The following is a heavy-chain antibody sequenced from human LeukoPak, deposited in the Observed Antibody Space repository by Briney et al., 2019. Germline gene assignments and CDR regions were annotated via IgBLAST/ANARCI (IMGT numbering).Heavy chain of an antibody. V-gene: IGHV4-59*01. J-gene: IGHJ4*02. Sequence: TSETLSLTCTVSGGSISSYYWSWIRQPPGKGLEWIGYIYYSGSSNYNPSLKSRVTISVDTSKNQFSLKLSSVTAADTAVYYCARGHYSSSWYVFDYWGQGTLVTVSS. CDR2: IYYSGSS. D-gene: IGHD6-13*01. CDR1: GGSISSYY. CDR3: ARGHYSSSWYVFDY.